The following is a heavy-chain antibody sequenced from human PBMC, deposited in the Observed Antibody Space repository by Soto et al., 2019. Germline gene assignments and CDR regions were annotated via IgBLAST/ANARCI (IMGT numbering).Heavy chain of an antibody. CDR2: ISGSGDTS. CDR3: AKEDVVPPAMAGWVVRIHDY. CDR1: GFTFSSCG. Sequence: DVQLLESGGGLVQPGGSMRLSCAASGFTFSSCGKSWVRQAPGKGLEWVSAISGSGDTSYYADSVKGRFTISRDNSKSTLYLQMNSLGAEDTAVYYCAKEDVVPPAMAGWVVRIHDYWGQGTLVTVSS. D-gene: IGHD2-2*01. V-gene: IGHV3-23*01. J-gene: IGHJ4*02.